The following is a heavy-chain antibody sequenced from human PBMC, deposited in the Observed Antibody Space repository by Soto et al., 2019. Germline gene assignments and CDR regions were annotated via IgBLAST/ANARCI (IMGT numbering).Heavy chain of an antibody. CDR1: GVPISSTGYF. CDR3: ATEAGSGDFFDY. CDR2: IFYSGST. D-gene: IGHD1-26*01. J-gene: IGHJ4*02. V-gene: IGHV4-31*03. Sequence: QVQLQESGPGLGKPSQTLSLTCTVSGVPISSTGYFWTWIRQHPGKGLQWIGYIFYSGSTFHNPSIKSRVTISVDTSKNQFSLELSSVTAADTAVYYGATEAGSGDFFDYWGQGTLVTVSS.